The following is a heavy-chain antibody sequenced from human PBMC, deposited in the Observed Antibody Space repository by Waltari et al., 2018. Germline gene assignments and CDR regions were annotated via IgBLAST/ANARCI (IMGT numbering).Heavy chain of an antibody. Sequence: VFLVESGGGVVQPGDSLRLSCVSSGFNFNIYGMHWVRQAPGKGLEWVSYISSTTTTYYADYVKGRFTISRDNAKNSLYLQMNSLRAEDTALYYCARGRNGYIQDVFDIWGQGTMVSVSS. CDR3: ARGRNGYIQDVFDI. V-gene: IGHV3-48*01. CDR2: ISSTTTT. J-gene: IGHJ3*02. CDR1: GFNFNIYG. D-gene: IGHD5-12*01.